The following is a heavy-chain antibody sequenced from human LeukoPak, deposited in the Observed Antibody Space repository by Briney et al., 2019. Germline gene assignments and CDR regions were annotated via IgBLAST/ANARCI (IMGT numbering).Heavy chain of an antibody. D-gene: IGHD4-17*01. CDR2: ISSSSSYI. V-gene: IGHV3-21*01. CDR3: AREETTVTTTDAFDI. J-gene: IGHJ3*02. CDR1: GFTFSSYS. Sequence: PGGSLRLPCAASGFTFSSYSMNWVRQAPGKGLEWVSSISSSSSYIYYADSVKGRFTISRDNAKNSLYLQMNSLRAEDTAVYYCAREETTVTTTDAFDIWGQGTMVTVSS.